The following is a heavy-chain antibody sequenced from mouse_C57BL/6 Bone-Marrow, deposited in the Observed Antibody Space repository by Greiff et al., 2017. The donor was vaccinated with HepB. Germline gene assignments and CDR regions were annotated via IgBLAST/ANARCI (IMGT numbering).Heavy chain of an antibody. D-gene: IGHD1-3*01. CDR2: IYPGNSDT. V-gene: IGHV1-5*01. CDR3: TRLSGYFDY. J-gene: IGHJ2*01. CDR1: GYTFTSYW. Sequence: EVKLQESGTVLARPGASVKMSCKTSGYTFTSYWMHWVKQRPGQGLEWIGAIYPGNSDTSYNQKFKGKTKLTTVTSASTAYMGLSSLTNEDYEDYYCTRLSGYFDYWGQGTTLTVSS.